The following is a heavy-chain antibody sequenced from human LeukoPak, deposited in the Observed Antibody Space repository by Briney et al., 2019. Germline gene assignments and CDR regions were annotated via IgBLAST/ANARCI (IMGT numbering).Heavy chain of an antibody. CDR2: IHYSGAT. J-gene: IGHJ4*02. V-gene: IGHV4-34*01. CDR3: ARGNLDGYYFDY. Sequence: SETLSLTCAVYGGSLSGYYWSWLRQPTGKGLEWIGEIHYSGATSYGPSLKSRATISADMSNNRLSLRLTSVTAADTAVFYCARGNLDGYYFDYWGQGTQVTVSS. CDR1: GGSLSGYY. D-gene: IGHD3/OR15-3a*01.